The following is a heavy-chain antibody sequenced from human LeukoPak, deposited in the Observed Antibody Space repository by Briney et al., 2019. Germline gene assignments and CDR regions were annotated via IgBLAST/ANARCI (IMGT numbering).Heavy chain of an antibody. Sequence: SETLSLTCTVSGGSISSSSYYWGCIRQPPGKGLGWIGSVYYSGSTYYNPSLKSRVTISVDTSKNQFSLKLSSVTAADTAVYYCARHGASNRTYYYGMDVWGQGTTVTVSS. D-gene: IGHD1-26*01. J-gene: IGHJ6*02. CDR2: VYYSGST. CDR1: GGSISSSSYY. V-gene: IGHV4-39*01. CDR3: ARHGASNRTYYYGMDV.